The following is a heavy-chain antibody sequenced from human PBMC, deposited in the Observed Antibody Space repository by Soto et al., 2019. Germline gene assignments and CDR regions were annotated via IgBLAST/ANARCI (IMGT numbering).Heavy chain of an antibody. J-gene: IGHJ4*01. CDR1: DFTFSSFG. V-gene: IGHV3-30*18. CDR2: ISYDGSNK. D-gene: IGHD3-22*01. CDR3: AKETYYHDSSGYYVFDY. Sequence: PGGSLRLSCAASDFTFSSFGIHWVRQAPGKGLEWVAVISYDGSNKQYGDSVKGRLTMSRDNSKNTVHLQMSSLRVEDTAVYYFAKETYYHDSSGYYVFDYWGQGTLVTVSS.